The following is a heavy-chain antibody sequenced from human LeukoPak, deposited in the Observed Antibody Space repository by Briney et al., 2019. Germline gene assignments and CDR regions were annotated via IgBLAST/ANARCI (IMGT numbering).Heavy chain of an antibody. CDR1: GFTVSSNS. CDR2: IYSDNT. J-gene: IGHJ5*02. V-gene: IGHV3-53*01. D-gene: IGHD2-15*01. CDR3: ARGSKVCSSGGSCYYNWFDP. Sequence: GGSLRLSCTVSGFTVSSNSMSWVRQAPGKGLEWVSFIYSDNTHYSDSVKGRFTISRDNSKNTLYLQMNSLRAEDTAVYYCARGSKVCSSGGSCYYNWFDPWGQGTLVTVSS.